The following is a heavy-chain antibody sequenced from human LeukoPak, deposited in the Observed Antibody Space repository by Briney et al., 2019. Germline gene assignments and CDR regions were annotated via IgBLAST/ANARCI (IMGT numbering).Heavy chain of an antibody. CDR3: ARSQGAFDI. V-gene: IGHV4-34*01. J-gene: IGHJ3*02. Sequence: SETLSLTCAVYGGSFSGYYWSWIRQPPGKGLEWIGYIHHTRTTNYTPSLKRRVTISVDTSKNQFSLKLSPVTAADTAVYYCARSQGAFDIWGQGTMVTVSS. CDR1: GGSFSGYY. CDR2: IHHTRTT.